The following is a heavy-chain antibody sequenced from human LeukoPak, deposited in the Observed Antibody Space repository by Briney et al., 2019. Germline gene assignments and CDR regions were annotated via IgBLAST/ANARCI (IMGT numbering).Heavy chain of an antibody. J-gene: IGHJ4*02. CDR2: ISGSGGST. CDR1: GFTFSSYA. Sequence: GGSLRLSCAASGFTFSSYAMSWVRQAPGKGLEWVSAISGSGGSTYYADSVKGRFTISRDNAKNSVYLQMNSLRAEDTAVYYCARDTSKWYTGRHKLAGAIDYWGQGTLVTVSS. D-gene: IGHD1-26*01. V-gene: IGHV3-23*01. CDR3: ARDTSKWYTGRHKLAGAIDY.